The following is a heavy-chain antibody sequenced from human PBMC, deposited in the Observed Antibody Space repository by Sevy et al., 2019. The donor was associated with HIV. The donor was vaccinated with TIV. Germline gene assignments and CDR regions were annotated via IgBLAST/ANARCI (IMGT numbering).Heavy chain of an antibody. Sequence: GGSLRLSCAASGFTFSNHAINWVRQAPGKELEWVSVISGSGRHTYHADSVKGRFTISRDNSKNTVYLQMNSLRAEDTALSYCAKDLGTVGLTVRGFDYWGQGTLVTVSS. D-gene: IGHD4-4*01. J-gene: IGHJ4*02. V-gene: IGHV3-23*01. CDR1: GFTFSNHA. CDR3: AKDLGTVGLTVRGFDY. CDR2: ISGSGRHT.